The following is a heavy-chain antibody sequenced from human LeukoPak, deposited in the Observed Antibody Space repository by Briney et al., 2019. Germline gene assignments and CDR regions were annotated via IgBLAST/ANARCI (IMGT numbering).Heavy chain of an antibody. D-gene: IGHD3-22*01. Sequence: GGSLRLSCAASGFTFSSYGMHWVRQAPGKGLEWVAVISYDGSNKYYADSVKGRFTISRDNSKNTLYLQMNSLRAEDTAVYYCAKDRSYYDSSGYYCDYDYWGQGTLVTVSS. J-gene: IGHJ4*02. CDR3: AKDRSYYDSSGYYCDYDY. V-gene: IGHV3-30*18. CDR2: ISYDGSNK. CDR1: GFTFSSYG.